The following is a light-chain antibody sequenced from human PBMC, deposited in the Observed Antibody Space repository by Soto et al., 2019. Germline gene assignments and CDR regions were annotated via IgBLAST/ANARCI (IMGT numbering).Light chain of an antibody. V-gene: IGKV1-5*01. CDR1: QSINIW. Sequence: DIQMTQSPSTLSASVGDRVSSTCRASQSINIWLAWYQQKSGKAPKLLVHGASILQSGVPSRFIGSGSGTDFTLTISNLQPEDFATYYCQLVKSYPFTFGGGAKV. CDR2: GAS. CDR3: QLVKSYPFT. J-gene: IGKJ4*01.